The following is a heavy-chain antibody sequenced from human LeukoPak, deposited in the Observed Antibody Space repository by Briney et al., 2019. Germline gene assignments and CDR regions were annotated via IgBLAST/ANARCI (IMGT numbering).Heavy chain of an antibody. CDR3: ARERRQLGVYYFDY. CDR2: ISSSSSTI. V-gene: IGHV3-48*01. CDR1: GFTFSSYS. J-gene: IGHJ4*02. Sequence: GSLRLSCAASGFTFSSYSMNWVRQAPGKGLEWVSYISSSSSTIYYADSVKGRSTISRDNSKNTLYLQMNSLRAEDTAVYYCARERRQLGVYYFDYWGQGTLVTVSS. D-gene: IGHD6-6*01.